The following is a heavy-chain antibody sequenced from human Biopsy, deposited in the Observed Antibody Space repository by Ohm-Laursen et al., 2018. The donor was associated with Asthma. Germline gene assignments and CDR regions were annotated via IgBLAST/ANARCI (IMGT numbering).Heavy chain of an antibody. J-gene: IGHJ3*02. CDR3: VRDGTDDAFDI. Sequence: SLRLSCAASGFTFNSYWMSWVRQAPGKGLEWVANIKKDGSEKYYADSVKGRFTMARDNPKNTLDLQMNSLREEDTAVYYCVRDGTDDAFDIWGQGTVVSVSS. D-gene: IGHD1-1*01. CDR2: IKKDGSEK. V-gene: IGHV3-7*01. CDR1: GFTFNSYW.